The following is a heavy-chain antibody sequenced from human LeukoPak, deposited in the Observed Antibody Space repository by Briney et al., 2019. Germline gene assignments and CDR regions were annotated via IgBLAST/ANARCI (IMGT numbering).Heavy chain of an antibody. Sequence: GASVKVSCKASGYTFTSYAMNWVRQAPGQGLEWMGWINPNSGGTNYAQKFQGRVTMTRDTSISTAYMELSRLRSDDTAVYYCARNSRIAARPFDYWGQGTLVTVSS. CDR3: ARNSRIAARPFDY. CDR2: INPNSGGT. CDR1: GYTFTSYA. J-gene: IGHJ4*02. V-gene: IGHV1-2*02. D-gene: IGHD6-6*01.